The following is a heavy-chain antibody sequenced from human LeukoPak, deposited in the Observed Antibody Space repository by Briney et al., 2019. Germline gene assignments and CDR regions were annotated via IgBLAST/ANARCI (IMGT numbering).Heavy chain of an antibody. CDR2: IYSSGST. CDR1: GGSISSGSYY. CDR3: ARDLIVVELAAILYWFDP. J-gene: IGHJ5*02. D-gene: IGHD2-2*01. Sequence: SQTLSLTCTVSGGSISSGSYYWSWIRQPAGKGLEWIGHIYSSGSTNYNPSLKSRVTISVDTSKNQFSLKLSSVTAADTAVYYCARDLIVVELAAILYWFDPWGQGTLVTVSS. V-gene: IGHV4-61*09.